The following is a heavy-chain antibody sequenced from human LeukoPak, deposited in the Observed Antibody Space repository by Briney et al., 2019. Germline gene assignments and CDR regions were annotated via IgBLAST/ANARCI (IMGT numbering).Heavy chain of an antibody. Sequence: PGGSLRLSCTASGFTFSTYAMSWVRQAPGKGLEWVSAITDSGGNTYYAAPVEGRFTISRDNSKNTLYLQMNSLRVEDTAVYYCARAGHCTNGICYTADFDYWGQGTLVTVSS. J-gene: IGHJ4*02. CDR3: ARAGHCTNGICYTADFDY. V-gene: IGHV3-23*01. D-gene: IGHD2-8*01. CDR1: GFTFSTYA. CDR2: ITDSGGNT.